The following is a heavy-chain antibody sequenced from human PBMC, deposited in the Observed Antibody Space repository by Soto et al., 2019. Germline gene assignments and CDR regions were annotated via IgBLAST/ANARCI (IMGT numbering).Heavy chain of an antibody. CDR1: GFTFSSYG. CDR3: AAPRGLSTVTTSNGLCAFDI. V-gene: IGHV3-30*03. Sequence: QVQLVESGGGVVQPGRSLRLSCAASGFTFSSYGMHWVRQAPGKGLEWVAVISYDGSNIYYADSVKGRFNISRDNSKNTLYLQMNSLRSEDTAVYYCAAPRGLSTVTTSNGLCAFDIWGQGTIVTFSS. D-gene: IGHD4-17*01. J-gene: IGHJ3*02. CDR2: ISYDGSNI.